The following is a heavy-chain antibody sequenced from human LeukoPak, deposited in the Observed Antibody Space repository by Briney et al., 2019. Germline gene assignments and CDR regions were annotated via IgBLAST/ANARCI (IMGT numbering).Heavy chain of an antibody. D-gene: IGHD6-19*01. J-gene: IGHJ4*02. CDR3: ARENAEYSSGWYIGGGLDY. CDR2: ISYDGSNK. CDR1: GFTFSSYA. Sequence: GGSLRLSCAASGFTFSSYAMHWVRQAPGKGLEWVAVISYDGSNKYYADSVKGRFTISRDNSKNTLYLQMNSLRAEDTAVYYCARENAEYSSGWYIGGGLDYWGQGTLVTVSS. V-gene: IGHV3-30-3*01.